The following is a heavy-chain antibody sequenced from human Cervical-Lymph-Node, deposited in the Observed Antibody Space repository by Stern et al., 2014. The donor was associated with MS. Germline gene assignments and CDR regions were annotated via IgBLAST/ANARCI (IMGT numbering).Heavy chain of an antibody. D-gene: IGHD2-8*01. CDR1: GFTFSSYG. V-gene: IGHV3-30*03. Sequence: QDQLVQSGGAVVQPGRSLRLSCAASGFTFSSYGLHWVRQAPGKGLEWVTVISDDGNHKYYAASVKGRFTISRDNSNNTLHLQMNSVTPDDTAIYYCARDYEDTSMLFDHWGQGTLVTVSS. CDR2: ISDDGNHK. CDR3: ARDYEDTSMLFDH. J-gene: IGHJ4*02.